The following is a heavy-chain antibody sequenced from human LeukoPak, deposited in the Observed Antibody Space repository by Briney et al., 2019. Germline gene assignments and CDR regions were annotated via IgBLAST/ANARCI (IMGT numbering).Heavy chain of an antibody. CDR1: GGSLSSYY. D-gene: IGHD2-15*01. J-gene: IGHJ4*02. CDR3: ARHGGWYPYFDN. CDR2: TYHNENT. V-gene: IGHV4-59*08. Sequence: SETLSLTCTVSGGSLSSYYWSWIRQPPGKGLEWIGYTYHNENTNYNPSLKSRVTISIDTSKNQLSLKLTSVTAADTAVYYCARHGGWYPYFDNWGQGTLVTVSS.